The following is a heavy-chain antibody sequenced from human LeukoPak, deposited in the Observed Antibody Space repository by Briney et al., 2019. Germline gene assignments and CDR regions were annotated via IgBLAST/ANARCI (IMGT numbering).Heavy chain of an antibody. CDR1: GGTFSSYA. D-gene: IGHD5-18*01. Sequence: ASVKVSCKASGGTFSSYAISWVRQAPGQGLEWMGGIIPIFGTANYAQKFQGRVTITADKSTSTAYMELSSLRSEDTAVYYCARVSNGYSYGYPFDYWGQGTLVTVSS. CDR2: IIPIFGTA. CDR3: ARVSNGYSYGYPFDY. J-gene: IGHJ4*02. V-gene: IGHV1-69*06.